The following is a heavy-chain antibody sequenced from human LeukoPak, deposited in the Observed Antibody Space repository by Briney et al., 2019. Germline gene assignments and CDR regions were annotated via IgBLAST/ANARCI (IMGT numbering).Heavy chain of an antibody. D-gene: IGHD4-17*01. CDR1: GFTFSSYE. CDR3: ARDYGDYFNWFDP. CDR2: ISSSGSTI. J-gene: IGHJ5*02. V-gene: IGHV3-48*03. Sequence: GGSLRLSCAASGFTFSSYEMNWVRQAPGKGLEWVSYISSSGSTIYYADSVKGQFTISRDNAKNSLYLQMNSLRAEDTAVYYCARDYGDYFNWFDPWGQGTLVTVSS.